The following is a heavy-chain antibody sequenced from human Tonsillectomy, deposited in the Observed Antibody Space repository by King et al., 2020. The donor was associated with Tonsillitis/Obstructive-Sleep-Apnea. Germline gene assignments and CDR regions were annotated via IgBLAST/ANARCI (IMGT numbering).Heavy chain of an antibody. CDR1: GGSISSYY. CDR2: IYYSGST. J-gene: IGHJ6*02. CDR3: ARTGTTRFEDRSSFPYYYYGMDV. V-gene: IGHV4-59*01. D-gene: IGHD6-6*01. Sequence: VQLQESGPGLVKPSETLSLTCTVSGGSISSYYWSWIRQPPGKGLEWIGYIYYSGSTNYNPSLKSRVTISVDTSKNQFSLNLSSVTAADTAVYYCARTGTTRFEDRSSFPYYYYGMDVWGQGTTVTVSS.